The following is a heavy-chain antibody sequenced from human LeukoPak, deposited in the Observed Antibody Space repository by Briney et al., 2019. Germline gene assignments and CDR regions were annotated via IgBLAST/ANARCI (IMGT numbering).Heavy chain of an antibody. CDR3: AGDGSAGISRVFDY. D-gene: IGHD6-13*01. Sequence: PSETLSLTCTVSGGSISSSSYYWGWIRQPPGKGLEWIGSIYYSGSTYYNPSLKSRVTISVDTSKNQFSLKLSSVTAADTAVYYCAGDGSAGISRVFDYWGQGTLVTVSS. V-gene: IGHV4-39*07. CDR1: GGSISSSSYY. J-gene: IGHJ4*02. CDR2: IYYSGST.